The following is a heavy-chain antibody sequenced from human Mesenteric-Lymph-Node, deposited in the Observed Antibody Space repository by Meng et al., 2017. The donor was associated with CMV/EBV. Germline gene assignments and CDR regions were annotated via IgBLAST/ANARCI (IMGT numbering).Heavy chain of an antibody. CDR3: ARQFDSGTYPFDY. D-gene: IGHD3-10*01. CDR1: GYTFTNYY. CDR2: IIPSGGTT. Sequence: CKASGYTFTNYYVHGVRQAPGQGLEWMGVIIPSGGTTNYAPNFQGRVTMTRDTSTTTVYMDLSSLRSEDTAVYYCARQFDSGTYPFDYWGRGTLVTVSS. V-gene: IGHV1-46*01. J-gene: IGHJ4*02.